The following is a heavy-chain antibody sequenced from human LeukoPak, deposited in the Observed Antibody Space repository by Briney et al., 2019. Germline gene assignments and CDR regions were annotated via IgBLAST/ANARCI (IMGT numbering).Heavy chain of an antibody. Sequence: GGSLRLSCATSGFTFSSYTMNWVRQAPGKGLEWVSSISGGGGSTYYADSVKGRFTISRDNSKNTLYLQMNSLRAEDTALYYCAKGTMVTTYNWDHWGQGTLVTVSS. D-gene: IGHD4-17*01. V-gene: IGHV3-23*01. CDR3: AKGTMVTTYNWDH. J-gene: IGHJ4*02. CDR1: GFTFSSYT. CDR2: ISGGGGST.